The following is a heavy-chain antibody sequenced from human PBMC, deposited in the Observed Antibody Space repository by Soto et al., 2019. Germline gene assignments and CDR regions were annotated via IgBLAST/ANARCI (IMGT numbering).Heavy chain of an antibody. CDR1: GLTFSSYS. V-gene: IGHV3-48*01. J-gene: IGHJ3*01. CDR3: ATYDYGAKRGAFDV. Sequence: EVQLVESGGGLVQPGGSLRLSCAASGLTFSSYSMNWVRQAPGKGLEWVSFISSSSTTIYYADSVKGRFTISRDNAKNPLYLLMSSLRAEDTAVYYCATYDYGAKRGAFDVRGQGTMVTVSS. CDR2: ISSSSTTI. D-gene: IGHD4-17*01.